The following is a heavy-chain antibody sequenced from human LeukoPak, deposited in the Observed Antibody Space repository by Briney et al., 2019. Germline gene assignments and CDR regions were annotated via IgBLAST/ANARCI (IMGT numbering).Heavy chain of an antibody. D-gene: IGHD2-21*02. Sequence: GGSLRLSCAASGFTFSSYWMSWVRQAPGKGLEWVANIKQDGSEKYYVDSVKGRFTISRDNAKNSLYLQMNSLRAEDTAVYYCARGSGGDCCDAFDIWGQGTMVTVSS. V-gene: IGHV3-7*01. J-gene: IGHJ3*02. CDR3: ARGSGGDCCDAFDI. CDR2: IKQDGSEK. CDR1: GFTFSSYW.